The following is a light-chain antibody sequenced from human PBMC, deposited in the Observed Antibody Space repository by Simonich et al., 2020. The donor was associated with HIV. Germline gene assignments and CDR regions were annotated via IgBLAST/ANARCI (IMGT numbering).Light chain of an antibody. V-gene: IGKV4-1*01. CDR1: QSVLYSSDNKNY. CDR2: CAS. Sequence: DIVMTQSHDSLAVSLGERATINCRSTQSVLYSSDNKNYLAWYQQKPGQPPKLLIYCASTRQSGVPDRFSGTGSGTDFTLTISSLQAEDVAIYYCQQYYGTPYTFGRGTKLEIK. CDR3: QQYYGTPYT. J-gene: IGKJ2*01.